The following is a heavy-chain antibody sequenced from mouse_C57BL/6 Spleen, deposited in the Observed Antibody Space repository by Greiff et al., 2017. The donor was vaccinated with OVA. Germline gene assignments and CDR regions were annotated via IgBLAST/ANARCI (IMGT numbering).Heavy chain of an antibody. CDR1: GFNIKDYS. V-gene: IGHV14-1*01. CDR3: TPYGGYAMDY. J-gene: IGHJ4*01. Sequence: VQLQQSGAELVRPGASVKLSCTASGFNIKDYSMHWVKQRPEQGLAWIGRIDPVDGDTEYAPTFQGKATMSADPSSNTAYLQLSSLTSEDTAGYYGTPYGGYAMDYWGQGTSVTVSS. CDR2: IDPVDGDT. D-gene: IGHD1-1*02.